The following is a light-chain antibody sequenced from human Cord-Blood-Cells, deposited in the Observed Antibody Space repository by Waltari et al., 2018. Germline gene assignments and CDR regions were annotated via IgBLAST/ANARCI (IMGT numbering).Light chain of an antibody. V-gene: IGLV2-23*01. J-gene: IGLJ3*02. CDR2: EGS. CDR1: TSDVGSYNL. Sequence: QSALTQPASVSGSPGQSITISCTGTTSDVGSYNLVSWYQQPPGKAPNLMIYEGSKRPSGVSNRFSGSKSGNTASLTISGLQAEDEADYYCCSYAGSRVFGGGTKLTVL. CDR3: CSYAGSRV.